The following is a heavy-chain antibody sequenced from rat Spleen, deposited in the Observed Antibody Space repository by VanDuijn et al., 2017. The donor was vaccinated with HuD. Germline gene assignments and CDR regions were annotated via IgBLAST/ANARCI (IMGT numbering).Heavy chain of an antibody. D-gene: IGHD4-3*01. CDR2: INKDSSEK. J-gene: IGHJ2*01. V-gene: IGHV4-2*01. CDR1: GFNFKDHW. Sequence: EVKLVESGGGLVQPGRSLKLSCAASGFNFKDHWMGWVRQAPGKGLEWIGEINKDSSEKNYNPSLKNKFTISRDNAQNTLYLQMSKLGSADTATYYCVREELGVQDWGQGVMVTVSS. CDR3: VREELGVQD.